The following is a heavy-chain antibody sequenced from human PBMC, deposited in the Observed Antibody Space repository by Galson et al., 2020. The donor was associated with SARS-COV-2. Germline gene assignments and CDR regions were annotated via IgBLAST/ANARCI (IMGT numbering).Heavy chain of an antibody. CDR1: GFPFSTYS. J-gene: IGHJ6*02. V-gene: IGHV3-21*01. CDR2: IRTSSSYT. D-gene: IGHD5-18*01. CDR3: ARDEGIRGYNYGRLYYCMDV. Sequence: GKYLKISCAASGFPFSTYSMNWVRLAPGKGLEWVSSIRTSSSYTYYVDSVKGRFSISRDNPRNSLYLQMNSLRAEDTAVYYCARDEGIRGYNYGRLYYCMDVWGQGTTVTVSS.